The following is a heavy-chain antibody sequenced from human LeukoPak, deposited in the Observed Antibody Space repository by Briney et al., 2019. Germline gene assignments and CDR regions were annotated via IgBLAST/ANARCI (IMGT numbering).Heavy chain of an antibody. CDR1: GFTFSNYG. CDR2: ILYDETNK. D-gene: IGHD1-26*01. J-gene: IGHJ4*02. Sequence: PGRSLRLSCAASGFTFSNYGMHWVRQAPGKGLEWVAIILYDETNKYYGDSVKGRFTISRDNSKNTLYLQMNSLRAEDTAVYYCAKDLLPAKYIGSPTGNWGQGTLVTVSS. CDR3: AKDLLPAKYIGSPTGN. V-gene: IGHV3-30*18.